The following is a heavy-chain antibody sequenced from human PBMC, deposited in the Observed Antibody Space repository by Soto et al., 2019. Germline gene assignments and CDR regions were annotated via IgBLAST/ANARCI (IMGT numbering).Heavy chain of an antibody. CDR3: AKRREGGYYIFDY. D-gene: IGHD3-10*01. Sequence: PGGSLRLSCAASGFTFSSFAMSWVRQAPGKGLEWVSSISGSGESTYYADSVKGRLSISRDNSKNTLYLQMNSLRAEDTAVYYCAKRREGGYYIFDYWGQGNPVTVSS. J-gene: IGHJ4*02. V-gene: IGHV3-23*01. CDR1: GFTFSSFA. CDR2: ISGSGEST.